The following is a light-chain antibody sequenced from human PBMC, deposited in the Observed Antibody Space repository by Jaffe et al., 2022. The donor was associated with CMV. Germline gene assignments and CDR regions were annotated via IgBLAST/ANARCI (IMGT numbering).Light chain of an antibody. Sequence: QSALAQPASVSGSPGQSITISCTGTSSDVGGYNYVSWYQQHPGKAPTLMIYDVRDRPSGVSDRFSGSKSGNTASLTISGLQAEDEADYYCCSYTSSNTRVFGTGTKVTVL. CDR2: DVR. CDR3: CSYTSSNTRV. J-gene: IGLJ1*01. CDR1: SSDVGGYNY. V-gene: IGLV2-14*03.